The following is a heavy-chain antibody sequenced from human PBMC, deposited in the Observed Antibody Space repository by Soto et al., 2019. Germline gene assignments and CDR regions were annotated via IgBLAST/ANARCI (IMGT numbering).Heavy chain of an antibody. V-gene: IGHV1-69*01. D-gene: IGHD6-13*01. J-gene: IGHJ6*02. CDR3: ARGLEQHPYCYYGMDV. Sequence: QVQLVQSGAEVKKPGSSVKVSCKASGGTFSSYAISWVRQAPGQGLEWMGGIIPIFGTANYAQKFQGRVTITADESTSTAYMELSSLRSEDTAVYYCARGLEQHPYCYYGMDVWGQGTTVTVSS. CDR1: GGTFSSYA. CDR2: IIPIFGTA.